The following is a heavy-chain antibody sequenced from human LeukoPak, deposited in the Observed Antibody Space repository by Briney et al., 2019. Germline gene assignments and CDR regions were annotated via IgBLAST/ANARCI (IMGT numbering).Heavy chain of an antibody. CDR2: IRSRAYGGTT. J-gene: IGHJ6*02. CDR3: SRGPIQLWVHNGMDV. Sequence: PGRSLRLSCSSYGFTFSDHAMSWVRQAPGKGLEWVGFIRSRAYGGTTEYAASVKSRFSISRDDSKGIAYLQMNSLKIEDTAVYYCSRGPIQLWVHNGMDVWGQGTTVIVSS. CDR1: GFTFSDHA. D-gene: IGHD5-18*01. V-gene: IGHV3-49*04.